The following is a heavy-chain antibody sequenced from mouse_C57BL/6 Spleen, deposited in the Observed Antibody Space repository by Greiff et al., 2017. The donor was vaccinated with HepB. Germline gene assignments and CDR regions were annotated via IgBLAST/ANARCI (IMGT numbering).Heavy chain of an antibody. CDR3: AREEGRSFAY. Sequence: QVQLQQPGAELVRPGTSVKLSCKASGYTFTSYWMHWVKQRPGQGLEWIGVIDPSDSYTNYNQKFKGKATLTVDTSSSTAYMQLSSLTSEDSAVYYCAREEGRSFAYWGQGTLVTVSA. CDR2: IDPSDSYT. J-gene: IGHJ3*01. D-gene: IGHD1-1*01. V-gene: IGHV1-59*01. CDR1: GYTFTSYW.